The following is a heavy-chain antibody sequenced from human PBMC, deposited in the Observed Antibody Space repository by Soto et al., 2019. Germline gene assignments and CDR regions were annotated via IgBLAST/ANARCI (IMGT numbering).Heavy chain of an antibody. D-gene: IGHD1-1*01. V-gene: IGHV3-74*01. CDR2: ISQDGTIA. J-gene: IGHJ4*02. CDR3: LRDQRHWNEFADQ. Sequence: EVQPVESGGGLVQPGGSLRLSCAASGFAFGSYWRQWVRQAPGKGLVWVSRISQDGTIATQADSVKGRFTISRDNAKNTLYLQMNSLRADDTAVYYCLRDQRHWNEFADQWGQGTLVTVSS. CDR1: GFAFGSYW.